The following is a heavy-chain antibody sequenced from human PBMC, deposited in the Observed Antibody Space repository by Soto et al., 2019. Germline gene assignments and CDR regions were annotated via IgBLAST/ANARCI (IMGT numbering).Heavy chain of an antibody. CDR3: VRRHVSATGIDWFDP. D-gene: IGHD6-13*01. Sequence: ASVKGSCKASGYTFTSYGIHWVREAPGQRLEWMGWINAANGDTKYSPKFQGRVTITRDTSASTAYMELSSLRSEDTAVYYCVRRHVSATGIDWFDPWGQGTLVTVSS. V-gene: IGHV1-3*01. J-gene: IGHJ5*02. CDR2: INAANGDT. CDR1: GYTFTSYG.